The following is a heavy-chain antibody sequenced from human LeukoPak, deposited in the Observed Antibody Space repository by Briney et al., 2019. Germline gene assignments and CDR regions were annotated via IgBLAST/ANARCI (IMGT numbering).Heavy chain of an antibody. CDR2: INHDGSER. CDR3: ATFVGTVSGTYTVPGGLLV. J-gene: IGHJ6*04. CDR1: EFEPTYFW. V-gene: IGHV3-7*01. D-gene: IGHD6-19*01. Sequence: GGSLRLSCVALEFEPTYFWMTWVRRAPGKGLEWVANINHDGSERFYLDSLRGGFTISRDNAKNSLYLQMNSLRAEDTAVYYCATFVGTVSGTYTVPGGLLVWGKGTTVSVSS.